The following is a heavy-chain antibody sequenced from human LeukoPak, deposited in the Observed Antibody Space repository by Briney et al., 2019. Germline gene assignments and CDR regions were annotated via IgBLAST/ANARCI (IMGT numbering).Heavy chain of an antibody. V-gene: IGHV1-2*02. CDR3: ERDGGVLRFLEWLLGY. J-gene: IGHJ4*02. Sequence: ASVKVSCKASGYTFTGYYMHWVRQAPGQGLEWMGWINPNSGGTNYAQKLQGRVTMTRDTSISTAYMELSRLRSDDTAVYYCERDGGVLRFLEWLLGYWGQGTLVTVSS. D-gene: IGHD3-3*01. CDR1: GYTFTGYY. CDR2: INPNSGGT.